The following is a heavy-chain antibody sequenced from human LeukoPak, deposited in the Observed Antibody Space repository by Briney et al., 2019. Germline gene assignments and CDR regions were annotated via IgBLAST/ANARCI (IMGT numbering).Heavy chain of an antibody. CDR2: INPSGGST. D-gene: IGHD5-18*01. CDR1: GYTFTSYY. CDR3: ARDPWTAIVTQSFPSDY. Sequence: ASVKASCKASGYTFTSYYIHWVRQAPGQGLEWMGVINPSGGSTSYAQKFQGRVSMTRDTSTSTVYMELSSLRSEDTAVYYCARDPWTAIVTQSFPSDYWGQGTLVTVSS. J-gene: IGHJ4*02. V-gene: IGHV1-46*01.